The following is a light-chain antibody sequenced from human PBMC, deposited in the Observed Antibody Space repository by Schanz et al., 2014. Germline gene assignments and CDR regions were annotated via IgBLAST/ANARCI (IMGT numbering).Light chain of an antibody. CDR3: SSYAGSSTVVV. Sequence: QSALTQPASVSGSPGQSITISCTGTSSDVGSYNLVSWYQHHPGQAPKLLIYDVSKRPSGVFNRFSGSKSGSTASLTISGLQAEDEADYYCSSYAGSSTVVVFGGGTKLTVL. CDR1: SSDVGSYNL. J-gene: IGLJ2*01. V-gene: IGLV2-14*02. CDR2: DVS.